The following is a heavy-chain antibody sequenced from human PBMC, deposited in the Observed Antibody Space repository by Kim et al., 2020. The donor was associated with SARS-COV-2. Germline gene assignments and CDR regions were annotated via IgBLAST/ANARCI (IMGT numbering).Heavy chain of an antibody. CDR1: GGSISSGGYY. V-gene: IGHV4-31*03. CDR2: IYYSGST. J-gene: IGHJ4*02. D-gene: IGHD3-16*02. Sequence: SETLSLTCTVSGGSISSGGYYWSWIRQHPGKGLEWIGYIYYSGSTYYNPSLKSRVTISVDTSKNQFSLKLSSVTAADTAVYYCARAPRGGVITFGGVISAGFGYWGPGTLVTVSS. CDR3: ARAPRGGVITFGGVISAGFGY.